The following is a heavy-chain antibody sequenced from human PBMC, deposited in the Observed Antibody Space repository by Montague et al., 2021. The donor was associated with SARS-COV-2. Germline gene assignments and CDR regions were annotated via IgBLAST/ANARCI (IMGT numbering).Heavy chain of an antibody. CDR3: ARDTPYYYGSGSYYEPRRVFDY. V-gene: IGHV3-48*03. CDR1: GFTFSNYE. Sequence: SLRLSCAASGFTFSNYEMSWVRQAPGKGLEWLSYIRSSGSTIYYADSVKGRFTISRDDAKNSLYLQMNSLRAEDTAVYYCARDTPYYYGSGSYYEPRRVFDYRGQGTLVTVSS. J-gene: IGHJ4*02. D-gene: IGHD3-10*01. CDR2: IRSSGSTI.